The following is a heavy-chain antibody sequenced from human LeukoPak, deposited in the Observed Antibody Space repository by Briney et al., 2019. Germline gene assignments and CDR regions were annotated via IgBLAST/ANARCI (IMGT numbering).Heavy chain of an antibody. CDR1: GGSFSGYY. D-gene: IGHD2-15*01. J-gene: IGHJ4*02. CDR3: ARRRYCSGGSCYRLDY. Sequence: SETLSLTCAVYGGSFSGYYWSWIRQPPGKGLEWIGEINHSGSTNYNPSLKSRVTISVDTSKNQFSLKLSSVTAADTAVYHCARRRYCSGGSCYRLDYWGQGTLVTVSS. CDR2: INHSGST. V-gene: IGHV4-34*01.